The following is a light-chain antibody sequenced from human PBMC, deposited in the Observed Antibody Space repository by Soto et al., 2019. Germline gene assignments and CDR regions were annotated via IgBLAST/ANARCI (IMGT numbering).Light chain of an antibody. Sequence: DIQMTQSPSSLSASVGGRVAISCRASHYISTYLNWYQQRPGKAPKLLIYAASTLQSGVPSRFSGSGSGTDFTLTISCLQSEDFATYYCQQYYSFPQTFGQGTKVEIK. V-gene: IGKV1-39*01. CDR3: QQYYSFPQT. J-gene: IGKJ1*01. CDR1: HYISTY. CDR2: AAS.